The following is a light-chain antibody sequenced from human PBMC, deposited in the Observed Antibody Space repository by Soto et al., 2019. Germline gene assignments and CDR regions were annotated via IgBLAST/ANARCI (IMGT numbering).Light chain of an antibody. CDR2: EVS. Sequence: QSVLTQPPSVSGSPGQSVTISCTGTSSDVGSYNRVSWYQQPPGTAPKLMIYEVSNRPSGVPDRFSGSKSGNTASLTISGLQAEDEADYYCSLYTSSSKNVVFGGGTKVTVL. CDR1: SSDVGSYNR. V-gene: IGLV2-18*01. J-gene: IGLJ2*01. CDR3: SLYTSSSKNVV.